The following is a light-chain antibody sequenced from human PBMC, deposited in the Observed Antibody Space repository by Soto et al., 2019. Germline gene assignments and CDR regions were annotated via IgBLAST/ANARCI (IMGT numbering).Light chain of an antibody. V-gene: IGKV1-5*01. Sequence: DIQLTQSPSTLSASVGDRVTITCRASQSISAWLALYQQKPGKGPKLLIYDASNLESGVPSRFSGSGSGTEFTLTISSLQPDDFATYYCQQYNSYSPTFGQGTKVDIK. J-gene: IGKJ1*01. CDR1: QSISAW. CDR2: DAS. CDR3: QQYNSYSPT.